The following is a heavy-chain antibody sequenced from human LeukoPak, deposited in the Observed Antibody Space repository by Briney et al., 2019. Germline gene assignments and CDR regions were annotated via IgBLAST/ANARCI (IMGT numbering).Heavy chain of an antibody. D-gene: IGHD1-26*01. CDR2: INQDGGSI. Sequence: GGSLRLSCAASGFTFSSHWLNWVRRAPGKGLDWVAIINQDGGSIGYGDSVKGRFTISRDNAKNSLYLQMNSLRVDDTAVYYCVRDPGGGAYDLWGQGTMVTVSS. J-gene: IGHJ3*01. CDR3: VRDPGGGAYDL. V-gene: IGHV3-7*03. CDR1: GFTFSSHW.